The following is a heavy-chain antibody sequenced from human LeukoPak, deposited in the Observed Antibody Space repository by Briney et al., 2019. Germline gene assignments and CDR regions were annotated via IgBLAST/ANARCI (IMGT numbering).Heavy chain of an antibody. J-gene: IGHJ3*02. CDR3: ARENIVVVTAIRDAFDI. V-gene: IGHV3-66*01. CDR2: LYSGGST. D-gene: IGHD2-21*02. CDR1: GFTVSSNY. Sequence: GGSLRLSCAASGFTVSSNYMSWVRQAPGKGLEWVSVLYSGGSTYYRDSVKGRFTISRDNSRNTLYLQMSSLRAEDTAVYYCARENIVVVTAIRDAFDIWGQGTMVTVSS.